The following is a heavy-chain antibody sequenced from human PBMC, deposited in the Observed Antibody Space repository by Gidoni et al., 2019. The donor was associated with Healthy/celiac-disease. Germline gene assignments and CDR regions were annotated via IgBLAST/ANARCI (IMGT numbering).Heavy chain of an antibody. D-gene: IGHD6-6*01. J-gene: IGHJ3*02. Sequence: QVQLVQSGAEVKKPGSSVQVSSKAPRGTLRRYSISWVRQDPGQGLEWMGGIIPIFGTATYAQKFQCRVTITADESTGTAYIELSSLRSEDTAVYYCARDLFWYSSSSLDAFDIWGQGTMVTVSA. CDR3: ARDLFWYSSSSLDAFDI. CDR2: IIPIFGTA. CDR1: RGTLRRYS. V-gene: IGHV1-69*01.